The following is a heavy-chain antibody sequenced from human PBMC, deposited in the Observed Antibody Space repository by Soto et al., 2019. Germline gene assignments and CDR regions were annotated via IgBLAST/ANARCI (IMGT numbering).Heavy chain of an antibody. CDR2: IAYDGSNK. CDR1: GFTFRNYA. D-gene: IGHD2-15*01. CDR3: ARGDREDIAVVVGARPGEYGVDV. J-gene: IGHJ6*02. V-gene: IGHV3-30-3*01. Sequence: QVQLVESGGGVVQPGRSLRLSCAASGFTFRNYAMHWVRQAPGKGLECVAVIAYDGSNKFYRDYVKGRFTISRANSQNTLYLQINSLRYEDTAVYYCARGDREDIAVVVGARPGEYGVDVWGQGTTVTVSS.